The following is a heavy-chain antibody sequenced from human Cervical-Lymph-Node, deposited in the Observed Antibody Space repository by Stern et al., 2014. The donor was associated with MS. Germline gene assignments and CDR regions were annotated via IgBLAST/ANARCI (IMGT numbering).Heavy chain of an antibody. V-gene: IGHV3-9*01. J-gene: IGHJ4*02. Sequence: EVQLVESGGGLVQPGRSLRLSCAASGFNVDEYSMHWVRQVPGKGLEWVSGIGGGSGTIAYADSVRGRFTISRDNAKNSLFLQMNSLRPEDTALYFCTKDIRVGYGDYGHFHYWGQGTLVTVSS. CDR3: TKDIRVGYGDYGHFHY. CDR2: IGGGSGTI. CDR1: GFNVDEYS. D-gene: IGHD4-17*01.